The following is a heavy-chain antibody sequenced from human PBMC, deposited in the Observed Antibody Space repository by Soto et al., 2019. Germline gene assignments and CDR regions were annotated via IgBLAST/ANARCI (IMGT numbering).Heavy chain of an antibody. CDR3: ATQTGLYYYGMDV. Sequence: QVQLQESGPGLVKPSETLSLTCSVSDGSINAFFWSWVRQPPGKGLESIGYIFYSGSTNYNPSLKSRVTISLDTSKTQFSLNLTSVTAADTAVYYCATQTGLYYYGMDVWGQGTTVAVSS. CDR2: IFYSGST. CDR1: DGSINAFF. V-gene: IGHV4-59*01. J-gene: IGHJ6*02.